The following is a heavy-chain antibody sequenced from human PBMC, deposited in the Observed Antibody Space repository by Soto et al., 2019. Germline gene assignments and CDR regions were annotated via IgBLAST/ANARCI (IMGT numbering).Heavy chain of an antibody. CDR3: AISVVVGAASSDY. CDR2: ISYDGSNK. D-gene: IGHD2-15*01. V-gene: IGHV3-30-3*01. Sequence: QVQLVESGGGVVQPGRSLRLSCAASGFTFSSYAMHWVRQAPGKGLEWVAVISYDGSNKYYADSVKGRFTISRDNSKNTLYLQMNSLRAEDKAVYYCAISVVVGAASSDYGGQGTLVTVSS. CDR1: GFTFSSYA. J-gene: IGHJ4*02.